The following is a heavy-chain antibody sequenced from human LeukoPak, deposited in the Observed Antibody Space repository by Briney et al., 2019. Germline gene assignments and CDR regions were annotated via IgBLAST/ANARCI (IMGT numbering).Heavy chain of an antibody. CDR1: GGSISSYY. CDR3: AGNSGYAGGVAY. D-gene: IGHD5-12*01. V-gene: IGHV4-59*01. CDR2: IYYSGSA. J-gene: IGHJ4*02. Sequence: SETLSLTCTVSGGSISSYYWSWIRQPPGKGLEWIGYIYYSGSANYNPSLKSRVTISVDTSKNQFSLKLSSVTAADTAVYYCAGNSGYAGGVAYWGQGTLVTVSS.